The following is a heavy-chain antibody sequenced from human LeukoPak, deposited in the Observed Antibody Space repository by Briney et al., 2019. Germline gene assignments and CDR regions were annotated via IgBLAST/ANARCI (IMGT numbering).Heavy chain of an antibody. Sequence: GASVKVSCKASGYTFTSYYMYWVRQAPGQGLEWMGIINPSGGSTSYAQKFQGRVTMTRDMSTSTVYMELSSLRSEDTAVYYCARTSYDSSGYPFGFDYWGQGTLVTVSS. J-gene: IGHJ4*02. CDR3: ARTSYDSSGYPFGFDY. D-gene: IGHD3-22*01. CDR2: INPSGGST. CDR1: GYTFTSYY. V-gene: IGHV1-46*01.